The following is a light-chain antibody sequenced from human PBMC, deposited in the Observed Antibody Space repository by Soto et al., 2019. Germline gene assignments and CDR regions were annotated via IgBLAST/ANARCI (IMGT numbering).Light chain of an antibody. CDR3: QQSYSTPRT. Sequence: DIQMTQSPSSLSASLGERFTITCRASQSISSYLNWYQQKPGKAPKLLIYAASSLQSGVPSRLSGSGSGQDFTITISTLQPEDFATYYCQQSYSTPRTFGQVTKVAIK. V-gene: IGKV1-39*01. CDR2: AAS. CDR1: QSISSY. J-gene: IGKJ1*01.